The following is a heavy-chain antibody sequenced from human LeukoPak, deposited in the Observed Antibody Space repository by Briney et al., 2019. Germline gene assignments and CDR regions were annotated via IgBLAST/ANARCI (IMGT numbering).Heavy chain of an antibody. V-gene: IGHV4-30-4*01. CDR3: AREGGPYRPLDY. CDR1: GGSVSSGDYY. Sequence: SQTLSLTCTVSGGSVSSGDYYWSWIRQPPRKGLEWIGYIYYSGSTYYNPSLKSRVAISVDKSENHISLKLTSVTAADTAVYYCAREGGPYRPLDYSGQGTLVTVAS. CDR2: IYYSGST. J-gene: IGHJ4*02.